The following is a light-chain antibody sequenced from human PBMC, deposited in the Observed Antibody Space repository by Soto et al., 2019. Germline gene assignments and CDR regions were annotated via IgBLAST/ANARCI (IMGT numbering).Light chain of an antibody. Sequence: EIGLTHSPATLSLSPLERATLSCMAVQSVSSSLAWYQQKPGQAPRLLIYDAFTMATGIPARFSGSGSGTDFTLTISSLEPEDFAVYYCQQRSNWPPEITFGQGTRLEIK. J-gene: IGKJ5*01. V-gene: IGKV3-11*01. CDR2: DAF. CDR3: QQRSNWPPEIT. CDR1: QSVSSS.